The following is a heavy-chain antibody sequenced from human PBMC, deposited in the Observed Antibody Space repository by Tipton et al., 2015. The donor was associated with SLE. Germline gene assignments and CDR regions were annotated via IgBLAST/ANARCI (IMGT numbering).Heavy chain of an antibody. CDR2: IYYTGST. CDR1: GGSISSYY. V-gene: IGHV4-59*12. CDR3: ARDRGSSYGLDY. D-gene: IGHD6-13*01. J-gene: IGHJ4*02. Sequence: TLSLTCTVSGGSISSYYWSWVRQPPGKGLEWIGYIYYTGSTNYNPSLKSRVTISVDTSKNLFSLRLTSVTAADTAVYYCARDRGSSYGLDYWGQGTLVTVSS.